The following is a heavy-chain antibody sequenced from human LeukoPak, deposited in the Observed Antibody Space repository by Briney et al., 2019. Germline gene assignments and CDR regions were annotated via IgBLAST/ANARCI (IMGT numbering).Heavy chain of an antibody. CDR1: GGTFSSYT. CDR2: IIPILGIA. Sequence: SVKVSCKASGGTFSSYTISWVRQAPGQGLEWMGRIIPILGIANYAQKFQGRVTITAHKSTSTAYMELSSLRSEDTAVYYCARDILRRGYMYAFDIWGQGTMVTVSS. J-gene: IGHJ3*02. V-gene: IGHV1-69*04. D-gene: IGHD6-13*01. CDR3: ARDILRRGYMYAFDI.